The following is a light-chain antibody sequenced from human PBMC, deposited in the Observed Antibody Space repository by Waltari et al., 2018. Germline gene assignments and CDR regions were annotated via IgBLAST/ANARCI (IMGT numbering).Light chain of an antibody. CDR3: QQHYSSLWT. V-gene: IGKV1-NL1*01. J-gene: IGKJ1*01. CDR1: QGISNS. CDR2: LTS. Sequence: DIQMTQSPSSLSASVGDRVTITCRASQGISNSLAWYQQKPGKAPKLLLYLTSRLESGVPSRVSGSGSGTDYTLTISSLQPEDFATYYCQQHYSSLWTFGQGTKVEIK.